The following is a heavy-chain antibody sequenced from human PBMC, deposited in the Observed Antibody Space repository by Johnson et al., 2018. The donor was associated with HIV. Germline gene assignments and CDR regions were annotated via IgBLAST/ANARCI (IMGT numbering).Heavy chain of an antibody. Sequence: VQLVESGGGLVQPGGSLRLSCATSGFTVSNNYMSWVRQAPGKGLEWVSRIDTEGSGTTYADSVKGRFTISSDNSKNTLYLQMNSLRAEDAAVYYCAKGGSGTTRIRAQKGAFDIWGQGTMVTVSS. CDR3: AKGGSGTTRIRAQKGAFDI. D-gene: IGHD6-19*01. J-gene: IGHJ3*02. CDR2: IDTEGSGT. CDR1: GFTVSNNY. V-gene: IGHV3-66*02.